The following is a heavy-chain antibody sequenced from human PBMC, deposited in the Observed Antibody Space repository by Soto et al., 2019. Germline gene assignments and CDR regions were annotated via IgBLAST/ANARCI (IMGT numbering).Heavy chain of an antibody. CDR3: AKFGMATTKRSTNYYIEY. D-gene: IGHD1-1*01. CDR2: ISGSGGGT. V-gene: IGHV3-23*01. Sequence: VGSLRLSCAASGFTFSSYAMSWVRQAPGKGLEWVSSISGSGGGTYYADSVKGRFTFSRDNSKNTLYLQMNGLRAEDTAVYYCAKFGMATTKRSTNYYIEYWGQGALVTVSS. J-gene: IGHJ4*02. CDR1: GFTFSSYA.